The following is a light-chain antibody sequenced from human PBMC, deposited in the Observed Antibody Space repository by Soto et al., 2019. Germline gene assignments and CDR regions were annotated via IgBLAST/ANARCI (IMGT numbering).Light chain of an antibody. CDR1: SSNIGALFD. V-gene: IGLV1-40*01. CDR3: QSYDSSLSGSV. Sequence: QSVLTQPPSVSGAPGQTVTISCTGSSSNIGALFDVHWYQQPPGTAPKLLIYGNINRPSGVPDRFSGSKSGTSASLAITGLRTEDEADYYCQSYDSSLSGSVFGTGTKVTVL. CDR2: GNI. J-gene: IGLJ1*01.